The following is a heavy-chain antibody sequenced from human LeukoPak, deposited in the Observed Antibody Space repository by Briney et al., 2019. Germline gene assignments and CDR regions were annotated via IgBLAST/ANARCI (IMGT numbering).Heavy chain of an antibody. V-gene: IGHV4-59*01. J-gene: IGHJ4*03. Sequence: SESLSLTCTVSGGSISSYYWSWIRQPPGKGLEWIGYIYYSGSTNYNPSLKSRVTMSVDTSKNQFSLKLSSVTAADTAVYYCARGGRGTVDYWGKGTMVTVSS. CDR3: ARGGRGTVDY. CDR1: GGSISSYY. CDR2: IYYSGST. D-gene: IGHD3-16*01.